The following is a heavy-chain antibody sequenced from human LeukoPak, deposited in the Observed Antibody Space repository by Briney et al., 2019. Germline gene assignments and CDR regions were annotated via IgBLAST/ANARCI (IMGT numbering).Heavy chain of an antibody. CDR3: ARRKSNRVFDI. V-gene: IGHV4-39*07. J-gene: IGHJ3*02. CDR2: INHSGST. Sequence: SETLSLTCTVSGGSISSGSYYWSWIRQPPGKGLEWIGEINHSGSTNYNPSLKSRVTISVDTSKNQFSLKLSSVTAADTAVYYCARRKSNRVFDIWGQGTMVTVSS. CDR1: GGSISSGSYY. D-gene: IGHD1-14*01.